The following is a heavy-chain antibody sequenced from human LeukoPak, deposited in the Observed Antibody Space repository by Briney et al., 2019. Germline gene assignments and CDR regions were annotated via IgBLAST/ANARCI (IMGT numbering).Heavy chain of an antibody. CDR1: GGSTSFY. D-gene: IGHD1-26*01. CDR3: ARHSDRWRYAMDV. V-gene: IGHV4-59*08. Sequence: SETLSLTCTVSGGSTSFYWSWFRQSPGKGLEWIGQIYQSGSTDYNPSLRSRVTISRDTSKNQFSLQLTSVTAADTAVYYCARHSDRWRYAMDVWGQGTAVTVSS. CDR2: IYQSGST. J-gene: IGHJ6*02.